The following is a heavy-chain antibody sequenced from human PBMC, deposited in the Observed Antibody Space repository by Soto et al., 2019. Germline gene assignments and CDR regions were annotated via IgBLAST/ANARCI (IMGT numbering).Heavy chain of an antibody. CDR3: ARDDYYDSNNWFAP. Sequence: WTVADLSVRKECRCWCWTHDGKGLEWIGRIYTTGSANHNPSLKSRVTMSVDTSKNQVSLKLTSVTAADAGVYYCARDDYYDSNNWFAPWGQRILVPVSS. J-gene: IGHJ5*02. CDR2: IYTTGSA. V-gene: IGHV4-4*07. CDR1: DLSVRKEC. D-gene: IGHD3-9*01.